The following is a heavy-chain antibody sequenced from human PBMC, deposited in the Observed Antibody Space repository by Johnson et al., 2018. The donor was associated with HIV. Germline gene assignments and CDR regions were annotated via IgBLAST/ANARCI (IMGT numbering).Heavy chain of an antibody. V-gene: IGHV3-30*03. CDR2: ISSDGAEK. Sequence: QVQLVESGGGVVQPGGSLGLSCTASGFAFSSNAMHWVRQPPGKGLEWVAVISSDGAEKHYGDSVRGRFTISRDNSGNTLSLQMNSQTSDETSIYYCVRGSLIDDYFPEWGEGTTV. CDR3: VRGSLIDDYFPE. CDR1: GFAFSSNA. J-gene: IGHJ3*01. D-gene: IGHD3-16*01.